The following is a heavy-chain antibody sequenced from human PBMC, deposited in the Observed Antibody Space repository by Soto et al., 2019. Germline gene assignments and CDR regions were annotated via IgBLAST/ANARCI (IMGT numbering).Heavy chain of an antibody. V-gene: IGHV1-8*02. Sequence: ASVKVSCKASGYDFTAYDINWVRQASGQGLEWLGWMNPINGAAGSARRFEGRVSMTRNTATSTAYLEMTSLRSDDTAVYYCGRGPSPRAPAGGTPYYFAMDVWGQGTTVTVSS. D-gene: IGHD6-13*01. J-gene: IGHJ6*02. CDR2: MNPINGAA. CDR3: GRGPSPRAPAGGTPYYFAMDV. CDR1: GYDFTAYD.